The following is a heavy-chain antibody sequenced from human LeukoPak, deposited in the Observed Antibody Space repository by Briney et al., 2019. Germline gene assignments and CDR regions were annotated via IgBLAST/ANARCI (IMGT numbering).Heavy chain of an antibody. D-gene: IGHD3-10*01. CDR2: IYTSGST. J-gene: IGHJ4*02. Sequence: SETLSLTCTVSGGSISSYYWSWIRQPAGKGLEWIGRIYTSGSTNYNPSLKSRVTMSVDTSKNQFSLKLSSVTAADTAVYYCARGDHYGSGSNFPMTRWGQGILVTVSS. CDR1: GGSISSYY. CDR3: ARGDHYGSGSNFPMTR. V-gene: IGHV4-4*07.